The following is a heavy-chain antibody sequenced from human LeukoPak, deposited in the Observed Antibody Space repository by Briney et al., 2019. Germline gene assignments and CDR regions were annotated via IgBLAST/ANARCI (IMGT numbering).Heavy chain of an antibody. V-gene: IGHV1-2*06. Sequence: ASVKVSCKASGYTFTDYAMHWVRQAPGQGLEWMGRIDPNSGGTHYPQKFQGRVTVTRDTSITTAYMELSRLTSDDTAIYFCTRDLTTSGPIGTWGQGTLVTVSA. D-gene: IGHD3-9*01. CDR1: GYTFTDYA. CDR3: TRDLTTSGPIGT. CDR2: IDPNSGGT. J-gene: IGHJ5*02.